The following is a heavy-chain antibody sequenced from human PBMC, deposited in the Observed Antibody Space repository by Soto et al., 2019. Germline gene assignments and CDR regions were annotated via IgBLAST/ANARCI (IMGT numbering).Heavy chain of an antibody. CDR2: TYYRSKWYN. CDR3: ARDWIDIVVVVAAPNWFDP. V-gene: IGHV6-1*01. J-gene: IGHJ5*02. CDR1: GDSVSSNSAA. Sequence: PSQTLSLTCAISGDSVSSNSAAWNWIRQSPSRGLEWLGRTYYRSKWYNDYAVSVKSRITINPDTSKNQFSLQLNSVTPEDTAVYYWARDWIDIVVVVAAPNWFDPWGQGTLVTVSS. D-gene: IGHD2-15*01.